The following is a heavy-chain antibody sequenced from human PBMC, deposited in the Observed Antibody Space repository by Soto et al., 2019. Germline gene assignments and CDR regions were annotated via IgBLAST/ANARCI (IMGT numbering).Heavy chain of an antibody. CDR3: ARQFDYDSSGYYYAY. CDR2: IIPIFGTA. J-gene: IGHJ4*02. CDR1: GVTFSIYA. Sequence: VKVSCKASGVTFSIYAISCVRQAPGQGLEWMGGIIPIFGTANYAQRFQGRVTITADESTNTAYMELSRLRSEDTAVYYCARQFDYDSSGYYYAYWGQGTLVTVSS. D-gene: IGHD3-22*01. V-gene: IGHV1-69*13.